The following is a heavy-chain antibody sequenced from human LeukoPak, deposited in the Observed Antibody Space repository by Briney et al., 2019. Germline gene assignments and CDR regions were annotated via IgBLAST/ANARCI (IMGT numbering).Heavy chain of an antibody. CDR3: ARKAQYNGNYPLDY. Sequence: GGSLRLSCAASGFTFSNYNMNWFHQAPGKGLEWVSGTSDRGDYTYYADSVKGRFTISRDSSKNTLFLQMNSLRAEDTALYFCARKAQYNGNYPLDYWGQGTLVTVSS. D-gene: IGHD1-26*01. V-gene: IGHV3-23*01. J-gene: IGHJ4*02. CDR2: TSDRGDYT. CDR1: GFTFSNYN.